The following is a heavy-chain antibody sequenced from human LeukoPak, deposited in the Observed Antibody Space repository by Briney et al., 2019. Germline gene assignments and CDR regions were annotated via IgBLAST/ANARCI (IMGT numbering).Heavy chain of an antibody. CDR3: ARHRRAADFLLFDY. J-gene: IGHJ4*02. CDR2: IYYSGST. V-gene: IGHV4-39*01. CDR1: GGSISSSDYY. D-gene: IGHD6-13*01. Sequence: SETLSLTCTVSGGSISSSDYYWGWIRQPPGKGLEWIASIYYSGSTNYNPPLQSRVTTSVDTSKNQFSLKLSSVTAADTAVYYCARHRRAADFLLFDYWGQGTLVTVSS.